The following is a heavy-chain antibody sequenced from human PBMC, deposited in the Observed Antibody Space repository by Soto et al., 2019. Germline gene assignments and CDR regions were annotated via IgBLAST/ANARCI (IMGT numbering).Heavy chain of an antibody. Sequence: ASVKVSCKASGYTFTSYAMHWVRQAPGQRLEWMGWMNPNNGNTKYAQKFQGRVTMTRNTSISTAYMELSSLRSEDTAVYYCARAGSSWTPYYYYYMDVWGKGTTVTVSS. V-gene: IGHV1-8*02. CDR3: ARAGSSWTPYYYYYMDV. CDR1: GYTFTSYA. D-gene: IGHD6-13*01. CDR2: MNPNNGNT. J-gene: IGHJ6*03.